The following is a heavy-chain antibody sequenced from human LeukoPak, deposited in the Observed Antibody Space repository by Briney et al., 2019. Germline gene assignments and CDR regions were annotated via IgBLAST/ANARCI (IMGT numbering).Heavy chain of an antibody. J-gene: IGHJ3*02. Sequence: SETLSLTCTVSGGSISSSSSYWGWIRQPPGKGLEWIGSIYYSGSTYYNPSLKSRVTISVDTSKNQFSLKLSSVTAADTAVYYCATLTRTVVVTAILGAFDIWGQGTMVTVSS. D-gene: IGHD2-21*02. CDR2: IYYSGST. V-gene: IGHV4-39*01. CDR1: GGSISSSSSY. CDR3: ATLTRTVVVTAILGAFDI.